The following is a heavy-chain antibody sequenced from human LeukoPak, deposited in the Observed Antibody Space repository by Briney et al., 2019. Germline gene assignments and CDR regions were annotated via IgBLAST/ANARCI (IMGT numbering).Heavy chain of an antibody. D-gene: IGHD4-17*01. Sequence: GGSLRLSCAGSGFTVSSYYMSWVRQAPGKGLEWVSVIYAGGTTYYADSVKRRFTISRDISKNTLYLQMSNLSAEDTAVYHCARGVGYADYPFDFWGKGTLVTVSA. CDR1: GFTVSSYY. J-gene: IGHJ4*02. CDR3: ARGVGYADYPFDF. V-gene: IGHV3-66*01. CDR2: IYAGGTT.